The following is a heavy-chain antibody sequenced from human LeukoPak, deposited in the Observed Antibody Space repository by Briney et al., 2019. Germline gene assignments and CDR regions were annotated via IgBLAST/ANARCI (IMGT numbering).Heavy chain of an antibody. CDR1: GFTFSSYA. CDR2: ISFDGTDA. V-gene: IGHV3-30*04. J-gene: IGHJ6*04. CDR3: AELGITMIGGV. D-gene: IGHD3-10*02. Sequence: GGSLRLSCAASGFTFSSYAIHWVRQAPGKGLEWVAVISFDGTDAFYADSVKGRFTISRDNAKNSLYLQMNSLRAEDTAVYYCAELGITMIGGVWGKGTTVTISS.